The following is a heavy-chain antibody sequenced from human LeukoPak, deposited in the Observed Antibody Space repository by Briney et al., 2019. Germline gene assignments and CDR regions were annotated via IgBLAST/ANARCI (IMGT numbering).Heavy chain of an antibody. J-gene: IGHJ3*01. CDR2: ISAYNGNT. V-gene: IGHV1-18*01. D-gene: IGHD2-2*01. CDR1: GYTFTSCG. CDR3: ARDVSRTSWTWR. Sequence: ASVKVSCKASGYTFTSCGISWVRQAPGQGLEWMGWISAYNGNTNYAQKLQGRVTMTTDTSTSTAYMELRSLRSDDTAVYYCARDVSRTSWTWRWGQGTVVTVSS.